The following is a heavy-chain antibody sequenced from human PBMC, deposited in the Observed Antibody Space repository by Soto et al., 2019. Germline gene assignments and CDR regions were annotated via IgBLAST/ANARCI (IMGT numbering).Heavy chain of an antibody. Sequence: GESLKISCKGSENIFNSYWISWVRQMPGKGLEWMGRIVPSDSYTVYSPSFQGHVTISADKSINTAYLQWSSLKASDTAMYYCAIYQLXXTNWFDPWGQGTPVTVSS. V-gene: IGHV5-10-1*01. CDR3: AIYQLXXTNWFDP. CDR1: ENIFNSYW. D-gene: IGHD2-2*01. J-gene: IGHJ5*02. CDR2: IVPSDSYT.